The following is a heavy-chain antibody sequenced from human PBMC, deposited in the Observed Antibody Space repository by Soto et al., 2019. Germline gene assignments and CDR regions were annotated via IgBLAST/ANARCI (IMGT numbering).Heavy chain of an antibody. J-gene: IGHJ6*03. CDR3: AKGEREDAPWKWAVVPAPMSSYSYYMDV. CDR2: ISASGGST. D-gene: IGHD2-2*01. V-gene: IGHV3-23*01. CDR1: GFTFNNYA. Sequence: GGSLRLSCAASGFTFNNYAMKWVRQAPGKGLEWVSGISASGGSTYADSVKGRFTVSRDNSKNTLYLQMNSLRAEDTAVYYCAKGEREDAPWKWAVVPAPMSSYSYYMDVWGKGTTVTVSS.